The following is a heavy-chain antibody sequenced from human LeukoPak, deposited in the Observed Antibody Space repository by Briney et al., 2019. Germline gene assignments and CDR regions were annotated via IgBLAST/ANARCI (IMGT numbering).Heavy chain of an antibody. CDR1: GGSISTYS. CDR2: IYYSGST. Sequence: SETLSLTCSVSGGSISTYSWSWIRQPPGKGLEWIGYIYYSGSTNYNPSLKSRVTISVDTSKNQFSLKLSSVTAADTAVYYCAREGNDFWSGSTGYVDVWGKGTTVTVSS. J-gene: IGHJ6*04. V-gene: IGHV4-59*01. CDR3: AREGNDFWSGSTGYVDV. D-gene: IGHD3-3*01.